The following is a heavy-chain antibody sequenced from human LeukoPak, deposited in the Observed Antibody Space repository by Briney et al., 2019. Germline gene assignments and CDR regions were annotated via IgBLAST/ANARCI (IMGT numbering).Heavy chain of an antibody. V-gene: IGHV3-23*01. CDR2: ISCSGGST. CDR3: AKDKDGPLDY. J-gene: IGHJ4*02. CDR1: GFTFSSYA. Sequence: GGSLRLSCAASGFTFSSYAMSWVRQAPGKGLEGVTFISCSGGSTYYADSVKGRFTISRDNYKNTLYLQENSLRAEDAAVYDCAKDKDGPLDYWDQGTLVTVTS.